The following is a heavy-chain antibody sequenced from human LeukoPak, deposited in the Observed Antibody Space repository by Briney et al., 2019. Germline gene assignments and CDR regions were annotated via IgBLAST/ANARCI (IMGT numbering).Heavy chain of an antibody. CDR3: TLIQGWGSGSYYRDF. J-gene: IGHJ4*02. Sequence: GGSLRLSCAASGFTFSSYAMSWVRQAPGKGLEWVSAISGSGGSTYYADSVKGRFTTSRDNSKNTLYLQMNSLKTEDTAVYYCTLIQGWGSGSYYRDFWGQGTLVTVSS. V-gene: IGHV3-23*01. CDR2: ISGSGGST. CDR1: GFTFSSYA. D-gene: IGHD3-10*01.